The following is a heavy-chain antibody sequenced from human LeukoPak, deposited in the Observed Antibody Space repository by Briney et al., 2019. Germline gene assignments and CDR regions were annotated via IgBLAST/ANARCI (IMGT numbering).Heavy chain of an antibody. CDR1: GGSISSSSYY. J-gene: IGHJ4*02. V-gene: IGHV4-61*05. CDR3: ARSSSWYERFDY. D-gene: IGHD6-13*01. CDR2: IYYSGST. Sequence: PSETLSLTCTVSGGSISSSSYYWGWIRQPPGKGLEWIGYIYYSGSTNYNPSLKSRVTISVDTSKNQFSLKLSSVTAADTAVYYCARSSSWYERFDYWGQGTLVTVSS.